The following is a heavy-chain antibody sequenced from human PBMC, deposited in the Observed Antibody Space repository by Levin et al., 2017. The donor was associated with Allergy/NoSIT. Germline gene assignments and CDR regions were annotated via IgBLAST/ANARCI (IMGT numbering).Heavy chain of an antibody. D-gene: IGHD3-9*01. V-gene: IGHV5-51*01. Sequence: KVSCKGSGYSFTSYWIGWVRQMPGKGLEWMGIIYPGDSDTRYSPSFQGQVTISADKSISTAYLQWSSLKASDTAMYYCAREARFNYDILTGYSPYWYFDLWGRGTLVTVSS. CDR3: AREARFNYDILTGYSPYWYFDL. CDR1: GYSFTSYW. J-gene: IGHJ2*01. CDR2: IYPGDSDT.